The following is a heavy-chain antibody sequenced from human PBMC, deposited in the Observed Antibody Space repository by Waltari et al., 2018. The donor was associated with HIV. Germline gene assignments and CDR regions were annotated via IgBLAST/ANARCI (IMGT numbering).Heavy chain of an antibody. V-gene: IGHV3-7*01. CDR1: GFTFSSYW. J-gene: IGHJ5*02. D-gene: IGHD1-26*01. Sequence: EVQLVESGGGLVQPGGSLRLSCAASGFTFSSYWMSWVRQAPGKGLEWVANRKADGSEKKYVDSVKGRFTISRDNAKNSLYLLMNSLRAEDTAVYYCARVSGTLFSWGQGTLVTVSS. CDR3: ARVSGTLFS. CDR2: RKADGSEK.